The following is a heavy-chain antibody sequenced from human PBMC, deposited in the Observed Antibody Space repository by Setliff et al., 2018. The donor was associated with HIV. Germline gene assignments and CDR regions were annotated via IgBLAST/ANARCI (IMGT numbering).Heavy chain of an antibody. J-gene: IGHJ3*02. CDR1: GGSISFYY. D-gene: IGHD6-13*01. CDR2: IYTTGST. Sequence: SETLSLTCTVSGGSISFYYWSWIRQPPGKGLEWIGYIYTTGSTNYNPSLKSRVTISVYTSKNQFSLKLSSVTAADTDVYYCARVEYSSISGAFDIWGQGTMVTVSS. V-gene: IGHV4-59*01. CDR3: ARVEYSSISGAFDI.